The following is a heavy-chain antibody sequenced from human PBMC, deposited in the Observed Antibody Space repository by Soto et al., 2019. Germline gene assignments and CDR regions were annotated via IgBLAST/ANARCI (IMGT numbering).Heavy chain of an antibody. CDR2: MYTSGST. J-gene: IGHJ4*02. CDR1: GASISNYY. Sequence: PSETLSLTCTVSGASISNYYWSWIRQPAGKGLEWIGRMYTSGSTNYNPSLKSRVTMSVDTSKNQFSLKLSSVTAADTAVYYCARYSSAWYLSFDSWGQGTLVTVSS. CDR3: ARYSSAWYLSFDS. V-gene: IGHV4-4*07. D-gene: IGHD6-19*01.